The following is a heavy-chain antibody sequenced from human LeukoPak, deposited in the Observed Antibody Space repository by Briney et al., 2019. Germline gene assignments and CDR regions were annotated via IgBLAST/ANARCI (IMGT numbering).Heavy chain of an antibody. Sequence: PGGSLRLSCGASGFTFGTYWMHWVRHAPGKGLVWVSGINSDGGTTTYADSVKGRFTISRDNAKNTLYLQMNSLRAEDTAVYYCTREQDREAAATVIGDSWGQGTLVTVSS. CDR2: INSDGGTT. J-gene: IGHJ4*02. V-gene: IGHV3-74*01. D-gene: IGHD2-15*01. CDR3: TREQDREAAATVIGDS. CDR1: GFTFGTYW.